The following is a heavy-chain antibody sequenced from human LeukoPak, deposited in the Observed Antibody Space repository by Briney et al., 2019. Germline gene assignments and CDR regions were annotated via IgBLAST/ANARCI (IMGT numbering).Heavy chain of an antibody. V-gene: IGHV3-48*04. CDR2: INIVNNAI. J-gene: IGHJ4*02. CDR1: GFTFTSYS. CDR3: ARDSGEGGTFDY. Sequence: GGALRLSCAASGFTFTSYSVSCVPEGLGRGLWRGSHINIVNNAIYYSDSVKGRFTISRDNAKNSLYLQMNSLRAEDTAVYYCARDSGEGGTFDYWGQGTLVSVSS. D-gene: IGHD1-26*01.